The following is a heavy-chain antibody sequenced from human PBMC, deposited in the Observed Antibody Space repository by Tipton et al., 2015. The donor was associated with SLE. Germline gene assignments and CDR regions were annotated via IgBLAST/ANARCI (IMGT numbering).Heavy chain of an antibody. V-gene: IGHV4-38-2*02. J-gene: IGHJ4*02. D-gene: IGHD3-16*02. Sequence: TLSLTCIVSRYSISSGYYWGWMRQAPGKELEWIGSFYHSANTYYNASLKRRVTMSLDTSKNQFSLRLTSVTAADTAVYYCASYSYESSGYTHFDYWGQGTLVTVSS. CDR2: FYHSANT. CDR1: RYSISSGYY. CDR3: ASYSYESSGYTHFDY.